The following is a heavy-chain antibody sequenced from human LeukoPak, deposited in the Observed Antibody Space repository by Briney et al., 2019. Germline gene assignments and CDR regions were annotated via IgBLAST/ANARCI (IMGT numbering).Heavy chain of an antibody. CDR3: AKGGNWNCHSDIDY. CDR2: ISGSGGST. D-gene: IGHD1-7*01. Sequence: PGGSLRLSCAASGFTFSSYAMSWVRQAPGKGLEWVSAISGSGGSTYYADSVKGRFTISRDNSKNTLYLQMNSLRAEDTAVYYCAKGGNWNCHSDIDYWGQGTLVTVSS. J-gene: IGHJ4*02. V-gene: IGHV3-23*01. CDR1: GFTFSSYA.